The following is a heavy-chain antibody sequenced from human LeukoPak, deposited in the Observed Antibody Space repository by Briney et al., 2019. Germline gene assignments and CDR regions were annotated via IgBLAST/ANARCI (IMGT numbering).Heavy chain of an antibody. D-gene: IGHD3-10*01. Sequence: GGSLRLSCAASGFTFSSFSMNWVRPAPGKGLEWVSSIRSSGSYIYYADSVKGRFTISRDNAKKSLYLQMDSLRAEDTAVYYCARGYFQVYYMDVWGKGTTVTVSS. V-gene: IGHV3-21*01. CDR2: IRSSGSYI. CDR1: GFTFSSFS. CDR3: ARGYFQVYYMDV. J-gene: IGHJ6*03.